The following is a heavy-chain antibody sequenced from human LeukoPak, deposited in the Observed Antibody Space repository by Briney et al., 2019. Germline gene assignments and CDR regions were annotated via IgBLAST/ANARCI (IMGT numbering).Heavy chain of an antibody. CDR1: GYTFTSYD. Sequence: ASVKVSCKASGYTFTSYDINWVRQATGQGLEWMGWMNPNSGNTGYARKFQGRVAMTRNTSISTAYMELSSLRSEDTAVYYCAALNWRRSTRGEAGWFDPWGQGTLVTVSS. CDR3: AALNWRRSTRGEAGWFDP. D-gene: IGHD2-21*01. V-gene: IGHV1-8*01. CDR2: MNPNSGNT. J-gene: IGHJ5*02.